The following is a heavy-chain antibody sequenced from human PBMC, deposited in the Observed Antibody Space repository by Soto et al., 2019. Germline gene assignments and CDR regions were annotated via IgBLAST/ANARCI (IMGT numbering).Heavy chain of an antibody. D-gene: IGHD2-15*01. CDR1: GFTFSTYA. CDR3: AKGRRDTKYSCLDY. CDR2: VSGSDDST. Sequence: PGGSLRLSCAASGFTFSTYAMSWVRQAPGKGLEWVSVVSGSDDSTNYANSVKGRFTISRDNSKNTLYLQMNSLRAEDTAVYYCAKGRRDTKYSCLDYWGQGTLVTVSS. V-gene: IGHV3-23*01. J-gene: IGHJ4*02.